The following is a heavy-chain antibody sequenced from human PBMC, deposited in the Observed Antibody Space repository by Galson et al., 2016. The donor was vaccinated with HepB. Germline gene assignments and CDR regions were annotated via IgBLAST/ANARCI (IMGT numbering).Heavy chain of an antibody. Sequence: SLRLSCAASGFTFSTYAMNWVRQAPGKGLEWVSGITGSGGKTYYADSVKGRFTISRDNSKNTLYLQMNSLRAEDTAVYYCAKGSGGNVAAAGPDYWGQGTLVTVSS. CDR3: AKGSGGNVAAAGPDY. CDR1: GFTFSTYA. V-gene: IGHV3-23*01. J-gene: IGHJ4*02. D-gene: IGHD6-13*01. CDR2: ITGSGGKT.